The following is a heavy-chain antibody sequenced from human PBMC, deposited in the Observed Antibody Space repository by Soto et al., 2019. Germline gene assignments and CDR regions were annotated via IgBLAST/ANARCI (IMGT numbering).Heavy chain of an antibody. J-gene: IGHJ4*02. D-gene: IGHD1-26*01. CDR3: AREDGVVGSSSAFDH. CDR1: GFTFSTYT. V-gene: IGHV3-21*01. Sequence: EVQVVESGGGLVKPGGSLRLSCVFSGFTFSTYTMNWVRQAPGKGLEWVSSINGRSNYVYYADSVKGRFTISRDNAKNSLYLQMNRLRAEDTTIYYCAREDGVVGSSSAFDHWGLGTLVTVSS. CDR2: INGRSNYV.